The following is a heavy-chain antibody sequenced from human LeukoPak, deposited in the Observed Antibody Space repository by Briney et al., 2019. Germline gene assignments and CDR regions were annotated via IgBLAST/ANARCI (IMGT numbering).Heavy chain of an antibody. Sequence: PGGSLRLSCAASGFTFSSYGMHWVRQAPGKGLEWVAVIWYDGSNKYYADSVKGRFTISRDNAKNSLFLQMNSLRAEDTAVYFCARDSSRGDFEYWGQGTLVTVSS. J-gene: IGHJ4*02. CDR3: ARDSSRGDFEY. V-gene: IGHV3-33*01. D-gene: IGHD3-10*01. CDR1: GFTFSSYG. CDR2: IWYDGSNK.